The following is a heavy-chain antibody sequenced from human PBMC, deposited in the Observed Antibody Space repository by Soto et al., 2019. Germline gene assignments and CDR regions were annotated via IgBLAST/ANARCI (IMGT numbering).Heavy chain of an antibody. CDR1: GGSFSGYY. V-gene: IGHV4-34*01. CDR3: ATRAEITFGGVIVTYFDY. J-gene: IGHJ4*02. D-gene: IGHD3-16*02. CDR2: INHSGST. Sequence: QVQLQQWGAGLLKPSETLSLTCAVYGGSFSGYYWSWIRQPPGEGLEWFGEINHSGSTNYNPSLKSRVTISVDTSKNQFSLKLSSVTAADPSVYYCATRAEITFGGVIVTYFDYWGQGTLVTVSS.